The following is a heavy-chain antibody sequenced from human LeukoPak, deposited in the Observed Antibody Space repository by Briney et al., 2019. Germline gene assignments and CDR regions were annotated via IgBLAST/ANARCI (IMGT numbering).Heavy chain of an antibody. J-gene: IGHJ5*02. Sequence: GGSLRLSCAASGFTFSSYEMNWVRQAPGKGLEWVSYISSSGSTIYYADSVKGRFTISRDNAKNSLYLQMNSLRAEDTAVYYCARGDSSGYYPRPNWFDPWGQGTLVTVSS. V-gene: IGHV3-48*03. D-gene: IGHD3-22*01. CDR1: GFTFSSYE. CDR2: ISSSGSTI. CDR3: ARGDSSGYYPRPNWFDP.